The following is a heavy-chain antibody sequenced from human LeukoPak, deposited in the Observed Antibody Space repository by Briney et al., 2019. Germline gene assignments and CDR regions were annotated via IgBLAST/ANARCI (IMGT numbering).Heavy chain of an antibody. J-gene: IGHJ4*02. Sequence: GGSLRLSCAASGFTFSSYGMHWVRQAPGKGLEWVAVISYDGSNKYYADSVKGRFTISRDNSKNTLYLQMNSLRAEDTAVYYCAKDRGYSNYYFDYWGQGTLVTVSS. CDR1: GFTFSSYG. CDR2: ISYDGSNK. CDR3: AKDRGYSNYYFDY. D-gene: IGHD4-11*01. V-gene: IGHV3-30*18.